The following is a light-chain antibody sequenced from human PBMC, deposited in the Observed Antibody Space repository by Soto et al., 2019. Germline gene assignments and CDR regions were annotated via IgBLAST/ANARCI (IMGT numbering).Light chain of an antibody. V-gene: IGKV3-15*01. CDR3: QQYNNWPPT. J-gene: IGKJ1*01. Sequence: EIVMTQSPATLSVSPGERATLSCRASQRVSSNLPWYQQKPGQAPRLLIYGASTRATGIPARFSGSGSGTEFTLTISSLQSEDFAVYYCQQYNNWPPTFGQGTKVEIK. CDR1: QRVSSN. CDR2: GAS.